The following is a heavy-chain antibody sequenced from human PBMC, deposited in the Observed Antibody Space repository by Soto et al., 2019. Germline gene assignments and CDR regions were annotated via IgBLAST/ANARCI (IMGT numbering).Heavy chain of an antibody. D-gene: IGHD3-9*01. CDR3: ARDFDVSSANYYFDY. V-gene: IGHV3-30*03. J-gene: IGHJ4*02. CDR2: ISVDGGDK. Sequence: VQLVESGGGLVKPGGSLRLSCAASGFTFSSYSMNWVRQAPGKGLEWVAVISVDGGDKHYADSVKGRFTISRDNSKNTVSLQMNSLSAEDTAVYYCARDFDVSSANYYFDYWGQGILVTVSS. CDR1: GFTFSSYS.